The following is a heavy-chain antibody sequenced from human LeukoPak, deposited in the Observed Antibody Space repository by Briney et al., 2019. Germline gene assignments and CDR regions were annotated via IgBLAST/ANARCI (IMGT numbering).Heavy chain of an antibody. D-gene: IGHD1-1*01. CDR3: AKVASADDGYYYYGMDV. CDR1: GFTFSSYG. J-gene: IGHJ6*04. Sequence: GRSLRLSCAASGFTFSSYGMHWVRQAPGKGLEWVAVISYDGSNKYYADSVKGRFTISRDNSKNTLYLQMNSLRAEDTAVYYCAKVASADDGYYYYGMDVWGKGTTVTVSS. V-gene: IGHV3-30*18. CDR2: ISYDGSNK.